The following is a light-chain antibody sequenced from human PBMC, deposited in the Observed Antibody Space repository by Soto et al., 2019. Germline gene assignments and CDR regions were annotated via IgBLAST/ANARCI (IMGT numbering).Light chain of an antibody. CDR3: ISYTVSRSYV. V-gene: IGLV2-8*01. J-gene: IGLJ1*01. CDR2: EVN. CDR1: SSDVGGYNY. Sequence: QSALTQPPSASGSPGQSVTISCTGTSSDVGGYNYVSWYQHHPGKAPKLMLYEVNTRPSGVPDRFSGSKSGNTASLTVSGLQAEDEADYYCISYTVSRSYVFGTGTKLTVL.